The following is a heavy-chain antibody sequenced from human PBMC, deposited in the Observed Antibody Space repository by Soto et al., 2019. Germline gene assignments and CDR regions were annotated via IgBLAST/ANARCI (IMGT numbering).Heavy chain of an antibody. CDR1: GGSFSGYY. CDR3: ARVLRITIFGVVTNWFDP. D-gene: IGHD3-3*01. CDR2: INHSGST. V-gene: IGHV4-34*01. J-gene: IGHJ5*02. Sequence: SETLSLTCAVYGGSFSGYYWSWIRQPPGKGLEWIGEINHSGSTNYNPPLKSRVTISVDTSKNQFSLKLSSVTAADTAVYYCARVLRITIFGVVTNWFDPWGQGTLVTVSS.